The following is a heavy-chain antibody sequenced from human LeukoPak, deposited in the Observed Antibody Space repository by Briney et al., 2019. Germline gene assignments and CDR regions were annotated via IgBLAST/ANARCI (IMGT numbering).Heavy chain of an antibody. D-gene: IGHD1-1*01. V-gene: IGHV3-21*01. Sequence: GGSLRLSCAASGFTFSSYSMNWVRQAPGKGLEWVSSISSSSSYIYYADSVKGRFTISRDNAKNSLYLQMNSLRAEGTAVYYCARGGTTGTTPGDYFDYWGQGTLVTVSS. J-gene: IGHJ4*02. CDR1: GFTFSSYS. CDR2: ISSSSSYI. CDR3: ARGGTTGTTPGDYFDY.